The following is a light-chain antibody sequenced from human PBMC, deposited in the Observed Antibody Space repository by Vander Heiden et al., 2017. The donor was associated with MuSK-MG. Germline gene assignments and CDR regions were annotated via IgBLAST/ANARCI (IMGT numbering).Light chain of an antibody. Sequence: DIQMTQSPSSLSASVGDRVTITCRASQSISSYLNWYQQKPGKAPKLLIYAASSWQSGVPSRFSGSGSGTDFTLTISRLQPEDFATYYCQQSDSTPYTFGQGTKLEIK. V-gene: IGKV1-39*01. CDR3: QQSDSTPYT. CDR1: QSISSY. CDR2: AAS. J-gene: IGKJ2*01.